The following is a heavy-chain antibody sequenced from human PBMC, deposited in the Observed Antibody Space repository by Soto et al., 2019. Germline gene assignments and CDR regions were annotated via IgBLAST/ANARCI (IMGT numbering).Heavy chain of an antibody. CDR2: ITPIAETT. V-gene: IGHV1-69*01. Sequence: QAQLVQSGAEVRKPGSSVRVSCRASGGPFTRYAVSWVRQAPGQGLEWIGGITPIAETTNYAQKFRGRLSITADESTDTVHMELRRLTSDDTAVYFCARGVAPGHTAYPYAFDIWGQGSRVTVSP. J-gene: IGHJ3*02. D-gene: IGHD3-3*01. CDR3: ARGVAPGHTAYPYAFDI. CDR1: GGPFTRYA.